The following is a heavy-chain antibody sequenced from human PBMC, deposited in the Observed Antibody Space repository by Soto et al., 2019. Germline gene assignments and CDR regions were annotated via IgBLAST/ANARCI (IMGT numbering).Heavy chain of an antibody. D-gene: IGHD1-26*01. CDR2: ISYDGSNK. V-gene: IGHV3-30-3*01. CDR3: ARDFGRREGLNYYYGMDV. J-gene: IGHJ6*02. Sequence: QVQLVESGGGVVQPGRSLGLSCAASGFTFSSYVIHWVRQAPGKGLEWVAVISYDGSNKYYADSVKGRFTISRDNSKNTLYLQMNSLRAEDTAAYYCARDFGRREGLNYYYGMDVWGQGTTVTVSS. CDR1: GFTFSSYV.